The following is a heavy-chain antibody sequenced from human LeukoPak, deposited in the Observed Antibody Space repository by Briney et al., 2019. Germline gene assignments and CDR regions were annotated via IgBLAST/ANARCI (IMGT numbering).Heavy chain of an antibody. D-gene: IGHD3-22*01. Sequence: PGGSLRLSSAASGFTFSSYAMSWVRQAPGKGLEWVSAISGSGGSTYYADSVKGRFTISRDNSKNTLYLQMNSLRAEDTAVYYCAKYYYDSSGYYTQTFDYWGQGTLVTVSS. CDR1: GFTFSSYA. J-gene: IGHJ4*02. CDR2: ISGSGGST. CDR3: AKYYYDSSGYYTQTFDY. V-gene: IGHV3-23*01.